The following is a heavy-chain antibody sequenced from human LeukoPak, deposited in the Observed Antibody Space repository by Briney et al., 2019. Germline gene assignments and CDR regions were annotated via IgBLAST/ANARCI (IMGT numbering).Heavy chain of an antibody. J-gene: IGHJ3*02. Sequence: SETLSLTCTVSGGSISSSSYYWGWIRQPPGKGLEWIGSIYYSGSTNYNPSLKSRVTISVDKSKNQFSLKLSSVTAADTAVYYCARHLMLGGSYADAFDIWGQGTMVTVSS. CDR2: IYYSGST. CDR3: ARHLMLGGSYADAFDI. V-gene: IGHV4-39*01. CDR1: GGSISSSSYY. D-gene: IGHD1-26*01.